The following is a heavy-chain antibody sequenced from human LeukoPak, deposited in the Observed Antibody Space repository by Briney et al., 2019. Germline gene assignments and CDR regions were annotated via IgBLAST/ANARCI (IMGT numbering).Heavy chain of an antibody. D-gene: IGHD3-22*01. CDR3: ARTGYYYDSSGYNFHLRY. J-gene: IGHJ4*02. CDR2: IYPGDSDT. V-gene: IGHV5-51*01. CDR1: GYIFTSYW. Sequence: AGASLKISCKGSGYIFTSYWIGWVRQLPGKGLEWMGIIYPGDSDTRYSPSFQGQVTISADKSISTAYLQLSSLKASDTAMYYCARTGYYYDSSGYNFHLRYWGQGTLVTVSS.